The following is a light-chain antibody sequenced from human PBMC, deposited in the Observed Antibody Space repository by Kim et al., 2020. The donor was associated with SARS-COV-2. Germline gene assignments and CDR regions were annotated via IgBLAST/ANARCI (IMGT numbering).Light chain of an antibody. CDR3: HQYNNWPPGT. CDR1: QSVSSN. CDR2: GTS. Sequence: EIVMTQSPATLSVSPGERDTLSCRASQSVSSNLAWYQHKPGQAPRLLIYGTSTRATGIPARFSGSGSGTEFTLTISSLQSEDFAVYYCHQYNNWPPGTFGQGTKVDIK. J-gene: IGKJ2*01. V-gene: IGKV3-15*01.